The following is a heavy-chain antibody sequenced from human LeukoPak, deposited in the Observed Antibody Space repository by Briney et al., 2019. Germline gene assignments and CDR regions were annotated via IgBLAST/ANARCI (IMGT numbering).Heavy chain of an antibody. V-gene: IGHV3-23*01. D-gene: IGHD3-22*01. CDR1: GFTFSDYY. CDR3: ARDIHSSGYYPNWFDP. CDR2: ISGSGGRT. Sequence: GGSLRLSCAASGFTFSDYYMSWIRPAPGKGLEWVSAISGSGGRTYYAASVKGRFTISRDNSKNTLYLQMNSLRAEDTAVYYCARDIHSSGYYPNWFDPWGQGTLVTVSS. J-gene: IGHJ5*02.